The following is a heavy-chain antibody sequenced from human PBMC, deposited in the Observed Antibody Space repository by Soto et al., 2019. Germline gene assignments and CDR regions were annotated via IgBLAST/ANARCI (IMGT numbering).Heavy chain of an antibody. D-gene: IGHD2-15*01. Sequence: ASVKVSCKASGYTFTRYTMNWVRQAPGQRLEWMGWINPDNGNTKSSQKFQDRVIITRDTSASTAYMDLSSLRSEDTAVYYCARGIATGQLDTCGQGTLVTVSS. CDR3: ARGIATGQLDT. J-gene: IGHJ5*02. V-gene: IGHV1-3*01. CDR1: GYTFTRYT. CDR2: INPDNGNT.